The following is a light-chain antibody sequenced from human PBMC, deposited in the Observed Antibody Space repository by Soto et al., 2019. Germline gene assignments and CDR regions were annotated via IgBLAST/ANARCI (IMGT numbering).Light chain of an antibody. CDR1: QGINNF. CDR2: DAS. V-gene: IGKV1-9*01. CDR3: QQLNSNPLT. Sequence: DIHLTQSPSFLSASVGDGVTITCRASQGINNFLAWYQQKPGRVPKLVIYDASILQSGVPSRFSGSGSGTEFTLTISSLQPEDFATYYCQQLNSNPLTFGGGTKVDIK. J-gene: IGKJ4*01.